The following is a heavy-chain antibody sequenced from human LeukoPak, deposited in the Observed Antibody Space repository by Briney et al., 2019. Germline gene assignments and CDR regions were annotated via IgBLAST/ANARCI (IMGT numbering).Heavy chain of an antibody. D-gene: IGHD5-18*01. Sequence: PSETLSLTCTVSGGSISSYYWSWIRQPPGKGLEWIGYIYYSGSTNYNPSLKSRVTISVDTSKNQFSLKLSSVTAADTAVYYCARGGGHSYGSWVYFDYWGQGTLVTVSS. CDR2: IYYSGST. CDR1: GGSISSYY. V-gene: IGHV4-59*01. CDR3: ARGGGHSYGSWVYFDY. J-gene: IGHJ4*02.